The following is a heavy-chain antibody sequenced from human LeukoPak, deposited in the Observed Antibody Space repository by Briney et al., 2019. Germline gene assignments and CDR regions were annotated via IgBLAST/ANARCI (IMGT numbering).Heavy chain of an antibody. CDR2: IYATGMT. CDR3: ARAGYTISSYRFDY. J-gene: IGHJ4*02. V-gene: IGHV4-4*07. D-gene: IGHD3-16*02. Sequence: SETLSLTCSVSGGSINSYWWSWIRQPAGKGLEFIGRIYATGMTNYNPSLKSRVSMSVDTSKNKFSLELRSVTAADTAVYFCARAGYTISSYRFDYWGQGALVTVSS. CDR1: GGSINSYW.